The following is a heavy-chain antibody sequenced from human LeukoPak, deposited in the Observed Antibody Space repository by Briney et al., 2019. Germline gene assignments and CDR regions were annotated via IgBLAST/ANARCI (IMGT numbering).Heavy chain of an antibody. CDR3: ARGSGSGSYFD. CDR1: GFTFSSYW. Sequence: PGGPLRLSCAASGFTFSSYWMSWVRQAPGKGLEWVANIKQDGSEKYYVDSVKGRFTISRDNAKNSLYLQMNSLRAEDTAVYYCARGSGSGSYFDWGQGTLVTVSS. D-gene: IGHD3-10*01. V-gene: IGHV3-7*01. J-gene: IGHJ4*02. CDR2: IKQDGSEK.